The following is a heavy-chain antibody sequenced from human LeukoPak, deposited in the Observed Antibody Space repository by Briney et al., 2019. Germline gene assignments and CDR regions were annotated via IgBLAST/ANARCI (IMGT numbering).Heavy chain of an antibody. V-gene: IGHV1-69*05. CDR3: ARIVVVTATATETYGMDV. J-gene: IGHJ6*02. CDR2: IIPIFGTA. CDR1: GYTFTSYD. D-gene: IGHD2-21*02. Sequence: SVKVSCKASGYTFTSYDINWVRQAPGQGLEWMGGIIPIFGTANYAQKFQGRVTITTDESTSTAYMELSSLRSEDTAVYYCARIVVVTATATETYGMDVWGQGTTVTVSS.